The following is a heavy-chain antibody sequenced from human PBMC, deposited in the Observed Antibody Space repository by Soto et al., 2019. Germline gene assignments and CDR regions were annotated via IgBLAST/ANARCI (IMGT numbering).Heavy chain of an antibody. CDR2: IYYSGST. D-gene: IGHD6-19*01. CDR1: SGSMSSGSYY. J-gene: IGHJ6*02. Sequence: SETRSVSCTVSSGSMSSGSYYWGWIRQPPGKGLEWIGSIYYSGSTYYNPSLKSRVTISVDTSKNQFSLKLSSVTAADTAVYYCASKTYSSGWIENYYYYGMDVWGQWTTVT. CDR3: ASKTYSSGWIENYYYYGMDV. V-gene: IGHV4-39*01.